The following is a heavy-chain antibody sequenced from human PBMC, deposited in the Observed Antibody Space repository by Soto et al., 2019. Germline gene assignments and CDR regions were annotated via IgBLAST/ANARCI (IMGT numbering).Heavy chain of an antibody. CDR3: ATEPGYPLEDYYYYGVDV. V-gene: IGHV4-4*02. J-gene: IGHJ6*02. CDR1: GGSISRNNW. Sequence: PSETLSLTCAVSGGSISRNNWWNWVRQSPGKGLEWIGEIYHSGSTNYNPSLKSRVTISMDKSKNQFSLKLSSVTAADTAVYYCATEPGYPLEDYYYYGVDVWGQGTTVTVS. CDR2: IYHSGST. D-gene: IGHD6-25*01.